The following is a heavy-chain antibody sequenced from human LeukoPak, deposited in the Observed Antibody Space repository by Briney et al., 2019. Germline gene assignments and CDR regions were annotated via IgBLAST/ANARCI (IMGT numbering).Heavy chain of an antibody. CDR1: GYTLTELC. V-gene: IGHV1-24*01. Sequence: PGASVKVSCKVSGYTLTELCMQWVRQAPGKGLEWMGGFDCEDGETIYAQKFQGGVTMTEDTSTDTAYMELSSLRSEDTAVYYCATDLPQYGYWGQGTLVTVSS. D-gene: IGHD4-11*01. CDR3: ATDLPQYGY. CDR2: FDCEDGET. J-gene: IGHJ4*02.